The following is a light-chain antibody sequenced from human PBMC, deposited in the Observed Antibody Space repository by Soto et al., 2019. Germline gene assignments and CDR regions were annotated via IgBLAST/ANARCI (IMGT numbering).Light chain of an antibody. CDR1: QSISSY. V-gene: IGKV1-39*01. CDR2: AAS. CDR3: QQSFSSFLYT. Sequence: DIQMTQSPSSLSASVGDRVTITCRASQSISSYLNWYQQKPGKAPKLLIYAASSLQSGVPSRFSGSGSWTDFTLTISSLQPEDFATYYCQQSFSSFLYTFGQATKLEIK. J-gene: IGKJ2*01.